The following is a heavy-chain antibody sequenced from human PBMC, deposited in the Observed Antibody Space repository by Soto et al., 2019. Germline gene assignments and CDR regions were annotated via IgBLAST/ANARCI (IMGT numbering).Heavy chain of an antibody. CDR2: ISGSGGST. Sequence: GGSLRLSCAASGFTFSSYAMSWVRQAPGKGLEWVSAISGSGGSTYYADSVKGRFTISRDNSKNTLYLQMNSRRAEDTAVYYCAKEAAAYDSSGYYFDYWGQGTLVTVSS. D-gene: IGHD3-22*01. V-gene: IGHV3-23*01. CDR3: AKEAAAYDSSGYYFDY. CDR1: GFTFSSYA. J-gene: IGHJ4*02.